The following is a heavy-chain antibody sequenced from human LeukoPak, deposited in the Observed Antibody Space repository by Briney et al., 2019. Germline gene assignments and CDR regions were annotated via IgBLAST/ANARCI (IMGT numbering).Heavy chain of an antibody. CDR2: IKSKTDGGTT. J-gene: IGHJ4*02. Sequence: GGSLRLSCAASGFTFSDAWMNWVRQAPGKVLEWVGRIKSKTDGGTTDYAAPVKGRFTISRDDSKNTLYLQMNSLRTEDTAVYYCTTDPPPNYYYDSSGYYILHSLGYWGQGTLVTVSS. D-gene: IGHD3-22*01. CDR1: GFTFSDAW. CDR3: TTDPPPNYYYDSSGYYILHSLGY. V-gene: IGHV3-15*01.